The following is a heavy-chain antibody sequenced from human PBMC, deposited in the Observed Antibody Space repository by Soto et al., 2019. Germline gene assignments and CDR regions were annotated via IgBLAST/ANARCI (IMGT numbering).Heavy chain of an antibody. Sequence: GGSLRLSCAASGFTFSSYSMNWVRQAPGKGLEWVSYIRSSSDTIYYADSVKGRFTISRDNAKNSLYLQMNSLRAEDTAVYYCARGYCSSTTCFDYWGQGTLVTVSS. CDR1: GFTFSSYS. J-gene: IGHJ4*02. CDR2: IRSSSDTI. CDR3: ARGYCSSTTCFDY. D-gene: IGHD2-2*01. V-gene: IGHV3-48*01.